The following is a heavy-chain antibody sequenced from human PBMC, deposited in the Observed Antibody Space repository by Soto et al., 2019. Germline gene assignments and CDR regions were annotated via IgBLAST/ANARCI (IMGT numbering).Heavy chain of an antibody. D-gene: IGHD1-26*01. CDR1: GFTFSSYW. J-gene: IGHJ4*02. CDR3: ARDREWELPDFKFDY. CDR2: IKQDGSEK. Sequence: VGSLRLSCAASGFTFSSYWMSWVRQAPGKGLEWVANIKQDGSEKYYVDSVKGRFTISRDNAKNSLYLQMNSLRAEDTAVYYCARDREWELPDFKFDYWGQGTLVTVSS. V-gene: IGHV3-7*01.